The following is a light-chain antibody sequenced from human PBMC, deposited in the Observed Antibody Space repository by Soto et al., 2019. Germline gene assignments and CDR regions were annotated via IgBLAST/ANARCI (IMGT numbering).Light chain of an antibody. CDR2: VNSDGRH. CDR3: QTWGTGPVV. J-gene: IGLJ2*01. V-gene: IGLV4-69*01. CDR1: SGHSSYA. Sequence: QLVLTQSPSASASLGASVKLTCTLSSGHSSYAIAWHQQQPEKGPRYLMRVNSDGRHIKGDGIPDRFSGSSSGAERYLTISSLQSEDEADYYCQTWGTGPVVFGGGTKLTVL.